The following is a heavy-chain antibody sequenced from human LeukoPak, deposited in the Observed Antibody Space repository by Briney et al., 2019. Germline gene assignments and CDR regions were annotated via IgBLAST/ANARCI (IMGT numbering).Heavy chain of an antibody. Sequence: GESLKLSCKGSGYSFTSYWIGWVRQVPGKGLEWMGIIYPRDSDTRYSPPFQGQVTISADQSISTAYLQWSSLKASDTAMYYCARGSLVRGVLNCFDPWGQGTLVTVST. CDR3: ARGSLVRGVLNCFDP. J-gene: IGHJ5*02. CDR2: IYPRDSDT. V-gene: IGHV5-51*01. D-gene: IGHD3-10*01. CDR1: GYSFTSYW.